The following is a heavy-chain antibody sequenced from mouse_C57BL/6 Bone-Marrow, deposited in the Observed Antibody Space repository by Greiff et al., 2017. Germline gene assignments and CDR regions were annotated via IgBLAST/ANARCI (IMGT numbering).Heavy chain of an antibody. J-gene: IGHJ3*01. V-gene: IGHV6-3*01. CDR1: GFTFSNYW. CDR2: IRLKSDNYAT. D-gene: IGHD4-1*02. CDR3: AGSTGFAY. Sequence: EVKLVESGGGLVQPGGSMKLSCVASGFTFSNYWMNWVRQSPEKGLEWVAQIRLKSDNYATHYAESVNGRLTISRDDSKSSVYRQMNNLRAEDTGMYYCAGSTGFAYWGQGTLVTVSA.